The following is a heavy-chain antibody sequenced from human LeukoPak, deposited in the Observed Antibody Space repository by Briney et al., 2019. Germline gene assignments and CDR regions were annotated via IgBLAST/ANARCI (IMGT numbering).Heavy chain of an antibody. D-gene: IGHD4-17*01. V-gene: IGHV4-59*12. CDR2: IYYSGTT. Sequence: PSETLSLTCTVSGGSISSYYWSWIRQPPGKGLEWIGYIYYSGTTNYNPSLKSRVTISVDTSKNQFSLKLSSVTAADTAVYYCARGTYGDYPDDAFDIWGQGTMVTVSS. CDR3: ARGTYGDYPDDAFDI. CDR1: GGSISSYY. J-gene: IGHJ3*02.